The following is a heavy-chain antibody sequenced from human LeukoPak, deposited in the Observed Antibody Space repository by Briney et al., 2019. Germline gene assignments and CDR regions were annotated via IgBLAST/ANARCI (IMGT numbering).Heavy chain of an antibody. J-gene: IGHJ5*02. D-gene: IGHD3-10*01. Sequence: SETLSLTCAVYGGSFSGYYWSWIRQPPGKGLEWIGEINHSGSTNYNPSLKSRVTISVDTSKNQFSLKLSSVTAADTAVYYCAGDLYVRGVINGNWFDPWGQGTLVTVSS. CDR2: INHSGST. CDR1: GGSFSGYY. V-gene: IGHV4-34*01. CDR3: AGDLYVRGVINGNWFDP.